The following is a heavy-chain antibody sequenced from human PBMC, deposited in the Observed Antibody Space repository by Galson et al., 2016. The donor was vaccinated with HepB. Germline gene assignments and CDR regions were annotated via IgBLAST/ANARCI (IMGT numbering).Heavy chain of an antibody. D-gene: IGHD2-2*01. V-gene: IGHV1-24*01. CDR2: FDPEDGEK. CDR3: TAGPIVVVQAAIRRRYYYDGMGV. CDR1: GYSLTELS. Sequence: SVKVSCKVSGYSLTELSMHWVRQAPGKGLEWMGGFDPEDGEKIYAQKFQGRVTMTEDTSTDTAYMDLSSLRSEDTAVYHCTAGPIVVVQAAIRRRYYYDGMGVWGQGTTVTVSS. J-gene: IGHJ6*02.